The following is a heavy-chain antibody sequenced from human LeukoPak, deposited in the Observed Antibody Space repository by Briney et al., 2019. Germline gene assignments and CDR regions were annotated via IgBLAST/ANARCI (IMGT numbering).Heavy chain of an antibody. Sequence: ASVRVSCKASGGTFSSYAISWVRQAPGQGLEWMGGIIPIFGTANYAQKFQGRVTITTDESTSTAYMELSSLRSEDTAVYYSARVMVAARVPGYYYYYMDVWGKGTTVTVSS. CDR2: IIPIFGTA. D-gene: IGHD2-15*01. CDR1: GGTFSSYA. CDR3: ARVMVAARVPGYYYYYMDV. J-gene: IGHJ6*03. V-gene: IGHV1-69*05.